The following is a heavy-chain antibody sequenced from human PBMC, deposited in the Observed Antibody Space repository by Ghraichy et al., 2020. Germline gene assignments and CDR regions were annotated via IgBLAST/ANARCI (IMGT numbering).Heavy chain of an antibody. V-gene: IGHV3-7*03. CDR1: GFTFSDYW. CDR2: IKTNGNER. CDR3: ATDLNHDGG. D-gene: IGHD5-24*01. J-gene: IGHJ4*02. Sequence: GESLIISCAASGFTFSDYWMTWVRQAPGKGLEWVASIKTNGNERKYLDSLRGRFTISRDNAKNSLYLQMNSLRVDDTAVYYCATDLNHDGGWGQGTLVTVSS.